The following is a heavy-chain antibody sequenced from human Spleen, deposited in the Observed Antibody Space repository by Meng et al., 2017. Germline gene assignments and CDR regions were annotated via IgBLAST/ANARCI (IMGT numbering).Heavy chain of an antibody. CDR3: ARVGAQYSSGWYGYLDY. CDR1: GYTFTDYS. Sequence: ASVKVSCKASGYTFTDYSIHWVRQAPGQGLEWLGRINPNSGGTDSAQKFQGRVTMTRDTSTSTAYMELRSLRSDDTAVYYCARVGAQYSSGWYGYLDYWGQGTLVTVSS. J-gene: IGHJ4*02. CDR2: INPNSGGT. D-gene: IGHD6-19*01. V-gene: IGHV1-2*06.